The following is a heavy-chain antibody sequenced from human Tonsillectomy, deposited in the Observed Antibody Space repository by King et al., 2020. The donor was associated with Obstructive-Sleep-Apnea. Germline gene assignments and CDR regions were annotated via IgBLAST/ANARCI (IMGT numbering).Heavy chain of an antibody. CDR3: ARHRGVEDYGGYGDYFDY. D-gene: IGHD5-12*01. CDR1: GTSITDYY. V-gene: IGHV4-59*08. Sequence: QLQESGPGLVKPSETLSLTCTVSGTSITDYYWSWIRQPPGKGLEWIGYMYYSGNTNFNPSLKSRVTISADTSKIQFSRTLSSVTAADTAVYYCARHRGVEDYGGYGDYFDYWGQGTLVTVSS. J-gene: IGHJ4*02. CDR2: MYYSGNT.